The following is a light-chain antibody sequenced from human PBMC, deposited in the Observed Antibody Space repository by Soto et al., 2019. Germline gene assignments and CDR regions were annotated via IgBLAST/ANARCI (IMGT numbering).Light chain of an antibody. CDR2: LNSDGSH. V-gene: IGLV4-69*01. CDR1: SGHSSFA. Sequence: QSVLTQSPSASASLGASVKLTCTLSSGHSSFAIAWHQQQPDKGPRFLMKLNSDGSHTKGDGIPDRFSGSSSGAERYLTISRLQSEDEADYYCQTWGTGNWVFGGGTQLTVL. CDR3: QTWGTGNWV. J-gene: IGLJ3*02.